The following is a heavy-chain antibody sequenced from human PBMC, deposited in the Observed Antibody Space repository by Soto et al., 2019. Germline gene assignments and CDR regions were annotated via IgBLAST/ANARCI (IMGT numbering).Heavy chain of an antibody. V-gene: IGHV3-30*18. J-gene: IGHJ4*02. CDR2: ISYDGSNK. CDR3: AKDCAPDSYFDY. Sequence: GGSLRLSCAASGFTFSSYGMHWVRQAPGKGLEWVAVISYDGSNKYYADSVKGRFTISRDSSKNTLYLQMNSLRAEDTAVYYCAKDCAPDSYFDYWGQGTLVTVYS. D-gene: IGHD3-3*01. CDR1: GFTFSSYG.